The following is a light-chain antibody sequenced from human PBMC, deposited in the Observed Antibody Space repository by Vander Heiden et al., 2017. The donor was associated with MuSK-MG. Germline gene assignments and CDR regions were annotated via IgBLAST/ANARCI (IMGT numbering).Light chain of an antibody. CDR2: WAS. Sequence: DIVMTQSPDSLAVSLGERATINCKSSQSVLYSSNNKNYLAWYQQKPGQPPKLLIYWASTRESGVPDRFSGSGSGTDFTLTISSLQAEDVAVYYCQQYYSTPRLTFGHGTKVDIK. J-gene: IGKJ3*01. CDR3: QQYYSTPRLT. V-gene: IGKV4-1*01. CDR1: QSVLYSSNNKNY.